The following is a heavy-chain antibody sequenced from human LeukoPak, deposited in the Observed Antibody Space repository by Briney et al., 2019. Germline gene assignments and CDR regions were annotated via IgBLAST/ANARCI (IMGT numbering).Heavy chain of an antibody. J-gene: IGHJ4*02. CDR3: ARREYYDSSGYR. Sequence: SETLSLTCTVSGGSISSSSYYWGWIRQPPGKGLEWIGSIYNSGSTYYNPSLKSRVTISVDTSKNQFSLKLSSVTAADTAVYFCARREYYDSSGYRWGEGTLVTVSS. CDR2: IYNSGST. V-gene: IGHV4-39*01. CDR1: GGSISSSSYY. D-gene: IGHD3-22*01.